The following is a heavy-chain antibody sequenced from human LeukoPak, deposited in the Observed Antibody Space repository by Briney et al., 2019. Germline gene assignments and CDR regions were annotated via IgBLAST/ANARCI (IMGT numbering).Heavy chain of an antibody. D-gene: IGHD1-7*01. CDR3: ARADDLNWNFPFDS. CDR1: GFTFSSYS. V-gene: IGHV3-21*01. Sequence: PGGSLRLSCAASGFTFSSYSMNWVRQAPGKGLEWVSSISSSSSYIYYADSVKGRFTISRDNAKNSLYLQMNSLRAEDTAVYYCARADDLNWNFPFDSWGQGTLVTVSS. CDR2: ISSSSSYI. J-gene: IGHJ5*01.